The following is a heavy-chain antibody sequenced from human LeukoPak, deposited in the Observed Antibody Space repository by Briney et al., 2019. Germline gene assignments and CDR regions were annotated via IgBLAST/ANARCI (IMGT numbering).Heavy chain of an antibody. CDR1: GYTFTSYY. V-gene: IGHV1-46*01. CDR3: ARDRFGEVGATCWFDP. D-gene: IGHD1-26*01. J-gene: IGHJ5*02. Sequence: ASVKVSCKASGYTFTSYYTHWVRQAPGQGLEWMGIINPSGGSTSYAQKFQGRVTMTRDMSTSTVYMELSSLRSEDTAVYYCARDRFGEVGATCWFDPWGQGTLVTVSS. CDR2: INPSGGST.